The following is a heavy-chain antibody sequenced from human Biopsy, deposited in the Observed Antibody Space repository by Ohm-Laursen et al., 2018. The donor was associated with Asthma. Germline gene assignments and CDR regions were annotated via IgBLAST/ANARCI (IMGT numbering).Heavy chain of an antibody. CDR3: ARIPRRSGSYFVDY. Sequence: SQTLSLTWTVSGDSITSGGCCWNWIRQHPGKGLEWIGYIHHSGTSYFNPSLKSRVSFSRGTSKNQFSLRLSSVTAADTAMYYCARIPRRSGSYFVDYWGQGTLVIVSS. D-gene: IGHD3-22*01. J-gene: IGHJ4*02. CDR1: GDSITSGGCC. CDR2: IHHSGTS. V-gene: IGHV4-31*02.